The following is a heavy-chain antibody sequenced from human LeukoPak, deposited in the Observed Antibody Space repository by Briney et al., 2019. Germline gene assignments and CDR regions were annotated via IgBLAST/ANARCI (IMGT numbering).Heavy chain of an antibody. Sequence: SVKVSCKASGGTFSSYAISWVRQAPGQGLEWMGGIIPIFGTANYAQKFQGRVTITADESTSTAYMELSSLRSEDTAVYYCASRYCSSTSCYTASDYWGQGTLVTVSS. CDR3: ASRYCSSTSCYTASDY. J-gene: IGHJ4*02. CDR2: IIPIFGTA. V-gene: IGHV1-69*01. D-gene: IGHD2-2*02. CDR1: GGTFSSYA.